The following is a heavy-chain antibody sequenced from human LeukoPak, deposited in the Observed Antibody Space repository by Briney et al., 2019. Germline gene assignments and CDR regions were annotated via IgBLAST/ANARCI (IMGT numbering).Heavy chain of an antibody. CDR2: IWYDGSNK. V-gene: IGHV3-33*01. CDR3: ARVGYSSGWNQIDY. Sequence: GGSLRLSCAASGFTFSSYGMHWVRQAPGKGLEWVAVIWYDGSNKYYADCVKGRFTISRDNSKNTLYLQMNSLRAEDTAVYYCARVGYSSGWNQIDYWGQGTLVTVSS. D-gene: IGHD6-19*01. J-gene: IGHJ4*02. CDR1: GFTFSSYG.